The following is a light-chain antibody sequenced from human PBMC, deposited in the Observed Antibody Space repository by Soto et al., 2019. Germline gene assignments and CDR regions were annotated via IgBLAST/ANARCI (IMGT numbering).Light chain of an antibody. CDR1: QSISTY. V-gene: IGKV1-39*01. Sequence: DIQMTQSPSSLSASVRDRITITCRASQSISTYLNWYQQKPGKAPNLLIYSASNLQSGVPSRFSGSGSGTDFTLTISSLQPEDFAAYYCQQSYGTPITFGQGTKVDIK. J-gene: IGKJ1*01. CDR2: SAS. CDR3: QQSYGTPIT.